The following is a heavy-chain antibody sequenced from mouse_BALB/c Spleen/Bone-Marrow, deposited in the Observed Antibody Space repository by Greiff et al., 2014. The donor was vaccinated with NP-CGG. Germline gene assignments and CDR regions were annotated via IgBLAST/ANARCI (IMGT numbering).Heavy chain of an antibody. J-gene: IGHJ2*01. CDR3: AREGTYYAYFDY. CDR2: INPSIGYT. CDR1: GFIFTSYT. V-gene: IGHV1-4*02. D-gene: IGHD1-1*01. Sequence: QVQLKESAAELARPGASVKLSCKASGFIFTSYTIQWIKQRPGQGLEWIGYINPSIGYTEYNQKFKDKTTLTADTSSSTTYMQLGSLTSEDSAVYYCAREGTYYAYFDYWGQGTTLTVSS.